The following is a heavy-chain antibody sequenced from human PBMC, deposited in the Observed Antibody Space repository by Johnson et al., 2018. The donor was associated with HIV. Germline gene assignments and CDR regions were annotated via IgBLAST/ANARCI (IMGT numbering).Heavy chain of an antibody. D-gene: IGHD3-22*01. V-gene: IGHV3-53*01. CDR3: VRDKPIPYYYYTIGYYLDAFDI. CDR1: GFTVSSNY. CDR2: ISYDGSNK. Sequence: MQLVESGGGLIQPGGSLRLSCAASGFTVSSNYMSWVRQAPGKGLEWVSVISYDGSNKYYADSVKGRFTISRDNSKNSLYLQMNNLRSEDTAVYYCVRDKPIPYYYYTIGYYLDAFDIWGQGTMVTVSS. J-gene: IGHJ3*02.